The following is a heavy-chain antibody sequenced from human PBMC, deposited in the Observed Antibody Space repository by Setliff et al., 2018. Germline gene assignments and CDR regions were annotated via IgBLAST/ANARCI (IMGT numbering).Heavy chain of an antibody. CDR1: DGSMTSGSYY. CDR3: ARLSCSSNSCPFDY. D-gene: IGHD2-2*01. Sequence: SETLSLTCSVSDGSMTSGSYYWGWIRQPPGKGLEWIGSVYYSGTAYYNPSLKSRLYMSVDTSKNQFTLKVISVTVADTAVYYCARLSCSSNSCPFDYWVQGTLVTVSS. J-gene: IGHJ4*02. CDR2: VYYSGTA. V-gene: IGHV4-39*06.